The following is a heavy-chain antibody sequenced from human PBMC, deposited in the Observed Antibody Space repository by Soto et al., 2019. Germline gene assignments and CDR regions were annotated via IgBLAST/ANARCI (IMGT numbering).Heavy chain of an antibody. Sequence: RIIQDPGKGLQCVSFIRGSDGTTYYADSVRGRFTISRDNSRNTLYLQMNSLRADDTALYYCAKGACLAFRGRRTPVPGTS. J-gene: IGHJ2*01. CDR2: IRGSDGTT. CDR3: AKGACLAF. V-gene: IGHV3-23*01. D-gene: IGHD2-21*01.